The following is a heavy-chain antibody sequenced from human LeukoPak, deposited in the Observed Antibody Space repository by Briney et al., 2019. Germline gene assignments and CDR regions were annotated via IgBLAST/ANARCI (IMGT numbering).Heavy chain of an antibody. D-gene: IGHD3-22*01. V-gene: IGHV3-30-3*01. CDR2: KSYDGSNK. CDR3: ARDRYYYDSSGYYRFDY. CDR1: GFTFSSYA. J-gene: IGHJ4*02. Sequence: GRSLRLSCAASGFTFSSYAMHSVRQAPGKGLEWVAVKSYDGSNKYYADSVKGRFTISRDNSKNTLYLQMNSLRAEDTAVYYCARDRYYYDSSGYYRFDYWGQGTLVTVSS.